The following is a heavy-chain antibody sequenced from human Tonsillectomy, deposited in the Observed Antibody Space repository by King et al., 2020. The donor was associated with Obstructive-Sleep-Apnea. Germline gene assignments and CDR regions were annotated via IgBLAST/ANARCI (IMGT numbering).Heavy chain of an antibody. D-gene: IGHD3-9*01. CDR2: IRGSGGST. V-gene: IGHV3-23*04. CDR1: VFTFSSYA. J-gene: IGHJ5*02. Sequence: VQLVESGGGLVQPGGSLRLSCAASVFTFSSYAMNWVRQAPGKGLEWGSAIRGSGGSTYYAYAVTGRVPISRDNAENTLYLQMNSLRAEDTAVYYCAKDLISRYDILTGYYGFDPWGQGTLVTVSS. CDR3: AKDLISRYDILTGYYGFDP.